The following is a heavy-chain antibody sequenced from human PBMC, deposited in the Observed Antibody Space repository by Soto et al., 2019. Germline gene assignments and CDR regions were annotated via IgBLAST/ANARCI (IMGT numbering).Heavy chain of an antibody. CDR3: ARDRDIVVVPAAFYYYYYGMDV. CDR2: INPSGGST. CDR1: GYTFTSYY. D-gene: IGHD2-2*01. Sequence: ASVKVSCKASGYTFTSYYMHWVRQAPGQGLEWMGIINPSGGSTSYAQKFQGRVAMTRDTSTSAVYMELSSLRSEDTAVYYCARDRDIVVVPAAFYYYYYGMDVWGQGTTVTVSS. V-gene: IGHV1-46*01. J-gene: IGHJ6*02.